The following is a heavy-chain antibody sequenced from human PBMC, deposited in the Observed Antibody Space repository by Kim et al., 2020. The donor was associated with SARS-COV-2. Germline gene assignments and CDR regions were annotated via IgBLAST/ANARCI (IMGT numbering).Heavy chain of an antibody. CDR2: IYYSGST. Sequence: SETLSLTCTVSGGSISSSSYYWGWIRQPPGKGLEWIGSIYYSGSTYYNPSLKSRVTISVATSKNQFSLKLGTVTAADTAVYYCASLELRGISFCGGVERGNGFDPWGQGTLVTVSS. D-gene: IGHD3-3*01. CDR1: GGSISSSSYY. J-gene: IGHJ5*02. CDR3: ASLELRGISFCGGVERGNGFDP. V-gene: IGHV4-39*01.